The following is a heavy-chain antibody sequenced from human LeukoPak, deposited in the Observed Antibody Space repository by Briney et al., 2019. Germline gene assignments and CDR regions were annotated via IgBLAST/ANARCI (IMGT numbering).Heavy chain of an antibody. CDR2: INPNSGGT. V-gene: IGHV1-2*06. J-gene: IGHJ6*03. CDR3: ARATYYDFWSGPWVYYYYYMDA. Sequence: ASVKLFCNASGYIFTVCYMHWARQAPGQGLEWMGRINPNSGGTNDAKKFQSRVTMTRDTSISTAYMALSRLRSDDTTVYYCARATYYDFWSGPWVYYYYYMDAWGKGTTVTVSS. CDR1: GYIFTVCY. D-gene: IGHD3-3*01.